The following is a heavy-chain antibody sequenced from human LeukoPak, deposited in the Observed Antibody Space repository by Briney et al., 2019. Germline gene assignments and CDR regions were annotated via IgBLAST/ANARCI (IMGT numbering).Heavy chain of an antibody. CDR1: GCTFSSYA. CDR2: ISGSGGST. D-gene: IGHD3-9*01. V-gene: IGHV3-23*01. CDR3: AKDGEALRYFDWFLSWFDP. J-gene: IGHJ5*02. Sequence: PGGSLRLSCAASGCTFSSYAMSWVRQAPEKGLEWVSAISGSGGSTYYADSVKGRFTISRDNSKNTLYLQTNSLRAEDTAVYYCAKDGEALRYFDWFLSWFDPWGQGTLVTVSS.